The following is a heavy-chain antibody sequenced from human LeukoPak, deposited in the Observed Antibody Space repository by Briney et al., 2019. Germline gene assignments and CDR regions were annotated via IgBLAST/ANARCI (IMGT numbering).Heavy chain of an antibody. CDR2: IIPIFGTA. J-gene: IGHJ4*02. CDR3: ARAGIAVAGSRLTDDY. D-gene: IGHD6-19*01. Sequence: SVKVSCKASGYTFTSYGISWVRQAPGQGLEWMGGIIPIFGTANYAQKFQGRVTITADESTSTAYMELSSLRSEDTAVYYCARAGIAVAGSRLTDDYWGQGTLVTVSS. CDR1: GYTFTSYG. V-gene: IGHV1-69*13.